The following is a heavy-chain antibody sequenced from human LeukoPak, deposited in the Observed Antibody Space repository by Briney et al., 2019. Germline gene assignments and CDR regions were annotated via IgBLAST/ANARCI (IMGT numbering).Heavy chain of an antibody. Sequence: ASVKVSYKASGYTFTSYGISGVRQAPGQGLEGMGWISAYNGNTNYAQKLQGRVTITTDTSTSTAYMELRSLRSDDTAVYYCARDRSSSWYSDGMDVWGQGTTVTVSS. J-gene: IGHJ6*02. CDR3: ARDRSSSWYSDGMDV. CDR2: ISAYNGNT. V-gene: IGHV1-18*01. CDR1: GYTFTSYG. D-gene: IGHD6-13*01.